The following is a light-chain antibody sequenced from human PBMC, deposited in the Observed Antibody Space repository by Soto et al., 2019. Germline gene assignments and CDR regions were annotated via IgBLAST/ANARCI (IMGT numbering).Light chain of an antibody. CDR2: VNT. Sequence: QSVLTQPPSVPGAPGQRVTISCTGSSSNIGARFDVHWYRHLPGTAPKLLISVNTNGPSGVADRFSGSKSGTSASLAIAGLRAEDEADYYCQSYDSSLAGFVFGTGTKLTVL. V-gene: IGLV1-40*01. CDR1: SSNIGARFD. CDR3: QSYDSSLAGFV. J-gene: IGLJ1*01.